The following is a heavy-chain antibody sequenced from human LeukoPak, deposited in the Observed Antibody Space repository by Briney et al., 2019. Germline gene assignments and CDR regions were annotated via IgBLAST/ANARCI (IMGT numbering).Heavy chain of an antibody. CDR2: IYSGGST. Sequence: GGSLRLSCAASGFTVSSNYMSWVRQAPGKGLEWVSVIYSGGSTYYADSVKGRFTVSRDNSKNTLYLQMNSLRVEDTAVYYCARRENSSGYWAFDIWGQGTMVTVS. J-gene: IGHJ3*02. V-gene: IGHV3-53*01. CDR3: ARRENSSGYWAFDI. CDR1: GFTVSSNY. D-gene: IGHD3-22*01.